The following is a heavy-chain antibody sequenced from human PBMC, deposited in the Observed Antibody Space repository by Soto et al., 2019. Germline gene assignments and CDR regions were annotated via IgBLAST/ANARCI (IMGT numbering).Heavy chain of an antibody. CDR2: IWYGGSNK. V-gene: IGHV3-33*01. J-gene: IGHJ4*02. Sequence: GGSMRLSCAASGFTFSSYCMHWVRKATGKGLEWVAVIWYGGSNKYYADSVKGRFTISRDNSKNTLYLQMNSLRAEDTAVYYCARDYDSSGYPRYYFDYWGQGTLVTVSS. CDR3: ARDYDSSGYPRYYFDY. CDR1: GFTFSSYC. D-gene: IGHD3-22*01.